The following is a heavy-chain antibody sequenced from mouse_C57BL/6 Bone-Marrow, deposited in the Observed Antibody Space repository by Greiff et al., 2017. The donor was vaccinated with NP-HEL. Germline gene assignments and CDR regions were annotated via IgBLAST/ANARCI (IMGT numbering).Heavy chain of an antibody. Sequence: QVQLQQSGTELVKPGASVKLSCKASGYTFTSYWMHWVKQRPGQGLEWIGNINPSNGGTTYTEKFKSKATLTLAKSSSTAYMQLSSLTSEDSAVYYCARYDYAHYYAMDYWGQGTSVTVSS. J-gene: IGHJ4*01. CDR3: ARYDYAHYYAMDY. CDR1: GYTFTSYW. CDR2: INPSNGGT. V-gene: IGHV1-53*01. D-gene: IGHD2-4*01.